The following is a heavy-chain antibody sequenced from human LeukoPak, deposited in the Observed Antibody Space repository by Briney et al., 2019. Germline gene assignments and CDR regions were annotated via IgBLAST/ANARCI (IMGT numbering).Heavy chain of an antibody. D-gene: IGHD5-18*01. V-gene: IGHV7-4-1*02. CDR2: INTHTGNP. Sequence: GASVKVSCKAYGYTFTNEPMNWVRQAPGQGLEWMGWINTHTGNPTYAQGFTGRFVFSLDTSVSTAHLQISSLKTEDTAVYYCARGRPLWDLWGXGTLVTVSX. J-gene: IGHJ4*01. CDR1: GYTFTNEP. CDR3: ARGRPLWDL.